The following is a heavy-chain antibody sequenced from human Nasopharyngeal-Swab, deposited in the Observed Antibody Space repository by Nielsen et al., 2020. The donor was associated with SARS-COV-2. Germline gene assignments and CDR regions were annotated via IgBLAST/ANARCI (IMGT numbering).Heavy chain of an antibody. CDR1: GGSISSYY. CDR2: IYTSGST. J-gene: IGHJ4*02. CDR3: ARDSSSWYPNAPFDY. D-gene: IGHD6-13*01. Sequence: SETLSLTCTVSGGSISSYYWSWIRQPAGKGLEWIGRIYTSGSTNYNPSLKSRVTVSVDTSKNQFSLKLSSVTAADTAVYYCARDSSSWYPNAPFDYWGQGTLVTVSS. V-gene: IGHV4-4*07.